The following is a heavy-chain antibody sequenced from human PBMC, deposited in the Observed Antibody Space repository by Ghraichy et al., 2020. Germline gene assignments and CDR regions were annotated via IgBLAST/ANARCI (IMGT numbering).Heavy chain of an antibody. CDR2: ISGSGGST. CDR3: AKDRVYYYDSSSNYMDV. V-gene: IGHV3-23*01. CDR1: GFTFSSYA. J-gene: IGHJ6*03. D-gene: IGHD3-22*01. Sequence: GGSLRLSCAASGFTFSSYAMSWVRQAPGKGLEWVSAISGSGGSTYYADSVKGRFTISRDNSKNTLYLQMNSLRAEDTAVYFCAKDRVYYYDSSSNYMDVWGKGTTVTVSS.